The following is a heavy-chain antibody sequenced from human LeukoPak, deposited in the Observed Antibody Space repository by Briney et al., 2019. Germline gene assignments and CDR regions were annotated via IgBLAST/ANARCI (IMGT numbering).Heavy chain of an antibody. CDR2: IKQDGSEK. CDR1: GFTFSGFW. J-gene: IGHJ4*02. CDR3: ARAGSFWHYVY. V-gene: IGHV3-7*01. D-gene: IGHD1-7*01. Sequence: GGSLRLSCAASGFTFSGFWMSWVRQTPGRGLEWVANIKQDGSEKYYVDSVKGRFTISRDNAKNSLSLQMNSLRVEDTAVYYCARAGSFWHYVYWGQGTLVTFSS.